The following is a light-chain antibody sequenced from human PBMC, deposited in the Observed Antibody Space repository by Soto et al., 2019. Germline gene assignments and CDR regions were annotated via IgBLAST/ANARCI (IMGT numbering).Light chain of an antibody. CDR1: QSVSSN. CDR3: QQYGSSPLIT. J-gene: IGKJ5*01. V-gene: IGKV3-15*01. CDR2: GAS. Sequence: EIGMTESPATLSVSPGERATLSCRSSQSVSSNLAWYQQKPGQAPRLLIYGASTRATGIPARFSGSGSGTDFTLTISRLEPEDFAVYYCQQYGSSPLITFGQGTRLEIK.